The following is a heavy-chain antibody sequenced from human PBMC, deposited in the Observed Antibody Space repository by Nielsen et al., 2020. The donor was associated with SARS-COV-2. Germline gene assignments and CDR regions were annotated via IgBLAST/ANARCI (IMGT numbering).Heavy chain of an antibody. CDR1: GFTFSDYY. J-gene: IGHJ5*02. D-gene: IGHD5-12*01. Sequence: GGSLRLSCAATGFTFSDYYMSWIRQAPGRGLEWVSYISSSGSTIYYADSVKGRFTISRDNAKNSLYLQMNSLRAEDTAVYYCARFHIVATICWFDPWGQGTLVTVSS. V-gene: IGHV3-11*04. CDR2: ISSSGSTI. CDR3: ARFHIVATICWFDP.